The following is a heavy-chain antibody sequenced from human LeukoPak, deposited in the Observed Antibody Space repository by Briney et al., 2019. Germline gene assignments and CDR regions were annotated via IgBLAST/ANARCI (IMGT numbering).Heavy chain of an antibody. J-gene: IGHJ4*02. D-gene: IGHD6-13*01. CDR1: GFTFSVNE. CDR3: ARDLSFTGIFDH. CDR2: ISHSDSTP. Sequence: GGSLRLSCVASGFTFSVNEMNWVRQAPGKGLEWVSYISHSDSTPFYADYVKGRFTITRDNAKNSLYLQMNSLRDEDTAVYYCARDLSFTGIFDHWGQGTLVTVSS. V-gene: IGHV3-48*03.